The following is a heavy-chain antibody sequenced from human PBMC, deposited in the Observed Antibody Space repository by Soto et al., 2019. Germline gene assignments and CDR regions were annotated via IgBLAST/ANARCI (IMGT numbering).Heavy chain of an antibody. CDR1: GGTFSSYT. J-gene: IGHJ5*02. Sequence: QVQLVQSGAEVKKPGSSVKVSCKASGGTFSSYTISWVRQAPGQGLEWMGRIIPILGIANYAQKFQGRVTITADKSTSTAYMELSSLRSEHTAVYYCARDRSGGSPNWFDPWGQGTLVTVSS. CDR2: IIPILGIA. V-gene: IGHV1-69*08. CDR3: ARDRSGGSPNWFDP. D-gene: IGHD2-15*01.